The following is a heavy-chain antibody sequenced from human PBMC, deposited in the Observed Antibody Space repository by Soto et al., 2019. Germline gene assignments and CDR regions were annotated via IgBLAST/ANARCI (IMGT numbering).Heavy chain of an antibody. Sequence: QVQLVESGGGVVQPGRSLRLSCAASGFTFSSYAMHWVRQAPGKGLEWVAVISYDGSNKYYADSVKGRFTISRDNSKNTLYLQMNSLRAEDTAVYYCARGVFRSGGSCYSDDAFDICGHGTMVTVSS. CDR1: GFTFSSYA. CDR2: ISYDGSNK. D-gene: IGHD2-15*01. V-gene: IGHV3-30-3*01. J-gene: IGHJ3*02. CDR3: ARGVFRSGGSCYSDDAFDI.